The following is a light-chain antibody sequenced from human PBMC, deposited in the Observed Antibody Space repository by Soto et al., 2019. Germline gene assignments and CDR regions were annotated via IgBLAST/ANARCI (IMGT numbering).Light chain of an antibody. V-gene: IGLV2-14*01. CDR3: SSYTSSTTVV. CDR2: DVS. CDR1: SSDVGGYNY. Sequence: QSVLTQPASVSGSPGQSITISCTGTSSDVGGYNYVSWYQQNPGKVPKLMIYDVSNRPPGVSNRFSGSKSGNTASLTISGLQAEDEADYYCSSYTSSTTVVFGGGTQLTVL. J-gene: IGLJ2*01.